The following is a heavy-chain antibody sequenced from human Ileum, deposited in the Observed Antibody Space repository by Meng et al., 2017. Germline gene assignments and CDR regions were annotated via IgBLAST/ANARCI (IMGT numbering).Heavy chain of an antibody. V-gene: IGHV4-39*01. Sequence: QLLLQESGPGLVKPSETLSLTCTVSGGSISNTNYYWDWIRQPPGKGLEWVGSIYYNGNTYYNPSLKSRVTISIDTSKNQFSLKLSSVTAADTAVYYCARYNYYDSSGHSNFDYWGQGTLVTVSS. CDR1: GGSISNTNYY. J-gene: IGHJ4*02. CDR2: IYYNGNT. D-gene: IGHD3-22*01. CDR3: ARYNYYDSSGHSNFDY.